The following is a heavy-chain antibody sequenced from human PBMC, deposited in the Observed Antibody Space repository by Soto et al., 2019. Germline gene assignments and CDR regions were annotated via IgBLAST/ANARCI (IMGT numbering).Heavy chain of an antibody. Sequence: QVQLQESGPGLVKPSQTLSLTCTVSGGSISSGGYYWSWIRQHPGKGLEWIGYIYYSGSTYYTPSLKSRVNISVDTSKNQFSLQLSSVTAADTAVYYCARVPADDYGDYYWGQGTLVTVSS. J-gene: IGHJ4*02. D-gene: IGHD4-17*01. CDR1: GGSISSGGYY. V-gene: IGHV4-31*03. CDR3: ARVPADDYGDYY. CDR2: IYYSGST.